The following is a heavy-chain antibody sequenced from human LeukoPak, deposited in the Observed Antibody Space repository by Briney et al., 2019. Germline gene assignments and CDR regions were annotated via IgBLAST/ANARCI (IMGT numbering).Heavy chain of an antibody. D-gene: IGHD3-10*01. J-gene: IGHJ4*02. V-gene: IGHV4-34*01. CDR2: INHSGST. CDR1: GFTFSSYG. CDR3: ARGGSKLATL. Sequence: GSLRLSRAASGFTFSSYGMHWVRQPPGKGLEWIGEINHSGSTNYNPSLKSRVTISVGTSKNQFSLKLSSVTAADTAVYYCARGGSKLATLWGQGTLVTVSS.